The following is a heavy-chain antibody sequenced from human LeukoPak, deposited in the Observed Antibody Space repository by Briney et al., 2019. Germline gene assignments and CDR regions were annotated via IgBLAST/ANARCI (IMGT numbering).Heavy chain of an antibody. CDR2: INPSGGST. CDR3: ARDNSGSDY. CDR1: GYTFTSYY. V-gene: IGHV1-46*01. Sequence: ASVTVSCTSSGYTFTSYYMHWVRQAPGQGLEWMGIINPSGGSTNYAQKFQGRVTMTRDTSTSTVYMELSSLRSEDAAVYYCARDNSGSDYWGQGTLVTVSS. D-gene: IGHD6-19*01. J-gene: IGHJ4*02.